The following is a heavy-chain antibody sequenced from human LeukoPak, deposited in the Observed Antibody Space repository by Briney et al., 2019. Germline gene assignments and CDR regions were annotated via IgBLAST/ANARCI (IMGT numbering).Heavy chain of an antibody. CDR3: ARDLGFWSGYYLGWFDP. Sequence: SETLSLTCTVSGGSISSHYWSWIRQPPGKGLEWIGYIYYSGSTNYNPSLKSRVTISVDTSKNQFSLKLSSVTAADTAVYYCARDLGFWSGYYLGWFDPWGQGTLVTVSS. CDR2: IYYSGST. D-gene: IGHD3-3*01. J-gene: IGHJ5*02. CDR1: GGSISSHY. V-gene: IGHV4-59*11.